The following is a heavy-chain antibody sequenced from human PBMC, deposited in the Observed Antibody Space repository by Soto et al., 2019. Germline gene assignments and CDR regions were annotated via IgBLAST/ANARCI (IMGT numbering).Heavy chain of an antibody. CDR1: GCSISSYY. CDR3: ARANESRQDPYDAFDI. Sequence: PSETLSLTCTFSGCSISSYYWSWIRQPPGKGLEWIGYIYYSGSTNYNPSLKSRVTISVDTSKNQFSLKLSSVTAADTAVYYCARANESRQDPYDAFDIWGQGTMVTVSS. V-gene: IGHV4-59*01. J-gene: IGHJ3*02. CDR2: IYYSGST.